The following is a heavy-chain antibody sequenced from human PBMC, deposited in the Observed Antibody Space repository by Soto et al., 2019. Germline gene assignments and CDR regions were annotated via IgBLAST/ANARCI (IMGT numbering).Heavy chain of an antibody. J-gene: IGHJ4*02. D-gene: IGHD3-10*01. CDR3: AREVQVQTPAFVY. V-gene: IGHV1-69*19. CDR1: GGTFNTYA. CDR2: ISPMFGAA. Sequence: QVQLVQSGAEMKKPGSSVKVSCQSSGGTFNTYAMNWVRQAPGQGPEWMGDISPMFGAANYAPKFQGRVTITADESTGTSYMQLSSLTSEATALYFCAREVQVQTPAFVYWGQGTLVTVSS.